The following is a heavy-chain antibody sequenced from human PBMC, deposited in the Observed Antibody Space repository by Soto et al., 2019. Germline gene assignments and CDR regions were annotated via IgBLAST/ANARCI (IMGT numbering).Heavy chain of an antibody. D-gene: IGHD3-10*01. CDR3: ARSPNYYYYGFDV. CDR1: GGSVSSGDYF. Sequence: ASETLSLTCTVSGGSVSSGDYFWSWLRQSPGKRLEWIAYIYYSGSTNYNPSLKSRATISVDTSKSQVSLTLTSMTAADAALYYCARSPNYYYYGFDVWGQGTAVTVSS. J-gene: IGHJ6*02. V-gene: IGHV4-61*08. CDR2: IYYSGST.